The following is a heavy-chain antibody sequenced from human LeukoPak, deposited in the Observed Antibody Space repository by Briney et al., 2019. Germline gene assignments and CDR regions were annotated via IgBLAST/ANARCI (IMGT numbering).Heavy chain of an antibody. Sequence: PSETLSLTCTVSGGSISSGSYYWSWIRQPAGKGLEWIGRIYTSGSTNYNPSLKSRVTISVDTSKNQFSLKLSSVTAADTAVYYCAREGRWLQTLSPKGFDYWGQGTLVTVSS. CDR3: AREGRWLQTLSPKGFDY. D-gene: IGHD5-24*01. J-gene: IGHJ4*02. V-gene: IGHV4-61*02. CDR2: IYTSGST. CDR1: GGSISSGSYY.